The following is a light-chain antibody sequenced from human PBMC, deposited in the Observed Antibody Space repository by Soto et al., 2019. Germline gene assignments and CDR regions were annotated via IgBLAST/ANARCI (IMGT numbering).Light chain of an antibody. V-gene: IGLV1-47*01. Sequence: QSVLTQPPSASVTIGQRVTIFCSGSSSNIGSNYVYWYQQLPGTAPKLLIYRNNQRPSGVPDRFSGSKSGTSASLAISGLRSEDEADYYCAAWDDSLSGFYVFGTGTKVTVL. CDR1: SSNIGSNY. CDR3: AAWDDSLSGFYV. J-gene: IGLJ1*01. CDR2: RNN.